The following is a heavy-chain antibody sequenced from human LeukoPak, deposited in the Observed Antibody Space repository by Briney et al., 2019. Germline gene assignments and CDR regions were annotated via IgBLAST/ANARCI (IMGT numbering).Heavy chain of an antibody. D-gene: IGHD2-15*01. V-gene: IGHV3-30*19. J-gene: IGHJ4*02. Sequence: QSGGSLRLSCAASGFTLICCGMHWVRQAPGKGLEWVAVILYDGSNKYYADSVKGRFTISRDNSKNTLYLQMNSLRAEDTAVYYCARDFLVVVAADERRRGYSYGWNFDYWGQGTLVTVSS. CDR1: GFTLICCG. CDR2: ILYDGSNK. CDR3: ARDFLVVVAADERRRGYSYGWNFDY.